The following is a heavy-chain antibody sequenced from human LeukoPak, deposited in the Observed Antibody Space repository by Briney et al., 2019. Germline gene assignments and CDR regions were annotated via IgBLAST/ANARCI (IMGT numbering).Heavy chain of an antibody. Sequence: GGSSRLSCAASGFTFSNYNMNWVRQPPGKGLQWVSYISSSSNIIYYADSVKGRFTISRDNAKNSLFLQMNSLRAEDTAVYYCARDFAREFTIDYWGQGTLVTVSS. CDR1: GFTFSNYN. V-gene: IGHV3-48*01. CDR2: ISSSSNII. J-gene: IGHJ4*02. CDR3: ARDFAREFTIDY. D-gene: IGHD3-10*01.